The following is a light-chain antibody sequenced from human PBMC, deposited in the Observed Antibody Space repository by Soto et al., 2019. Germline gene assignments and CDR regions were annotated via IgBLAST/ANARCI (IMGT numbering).Light chain of an antibody. CDR1: SSNIGSNY. V-gene: IGLV1-51*01. CDR2: DSN. CDR3: ATWDNSLSGYV. Sequence: QSVLTQPPSVSAAPGQKVTISCSGSSSNIGSNYVSWYQQLPGTAPKLLIYDSNKRPSGIPDRLSGSKSGTSATLGITGLRTGDEADYYCATWDNSLSGYVFGTGTKVTVL. J-gene: IGLJ1*01.